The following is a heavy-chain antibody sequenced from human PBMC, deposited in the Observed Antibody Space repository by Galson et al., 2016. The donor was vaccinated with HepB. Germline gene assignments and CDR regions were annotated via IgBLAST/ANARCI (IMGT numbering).Heavy chain of an antibody. CDR2: MNPNSGNT. J-gene: IGHJ6*02. Sequence: SVKVSCKASGYTFTSYDLSWVRQAPGQGLECMGWMNPNSGNTGYAPKFQGRVTMTWDTSISTAYVELSSLTSEDTAVYYCARTLVRGVFGKDVWGQGTTVTVSS. D-gene: IGHD3-10*01. CDR3: ARTLVRGVFGKDV. V-gene: IGHV1-8*01. CDR1: GYTFTSYD.